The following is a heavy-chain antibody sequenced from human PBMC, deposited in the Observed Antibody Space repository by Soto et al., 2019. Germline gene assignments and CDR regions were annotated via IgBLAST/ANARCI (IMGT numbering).Heavy chain of an antibody. V-gene: IGHV1-3*01. Sequence: ASVKVSCKASGHTFTSYAMHWVRQAPGQRLEWMGWINAVNGNTKYSQKFQGRVTITRDTSASTAFMELSSLRSEDTAVYYCARAPSGYDVGYWGQGTLVTVSS. J-gene: IGHJ4*02. D-gene: IGHD5-12*01. CDR2: INAVNGNT. CDR3: ARAPSGYDVGY. CDR1: GHTFTSYA.